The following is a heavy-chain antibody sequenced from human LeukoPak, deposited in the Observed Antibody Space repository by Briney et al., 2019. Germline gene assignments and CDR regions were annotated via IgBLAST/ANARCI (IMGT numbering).Heavy chain of an antibody. V-gene: IGHV1-2*02. CDR3: ARIVCSSTSCYTSYFDY. D-gene: IGHD2-2*02. J-gene: IGHJ4*02. CDR2: INPNSGGT. CDR1: GYTFTGYY. Sequence: ASVKVPCKASGYTFTGYYMHWVRQAPGQGLEWMGWINPNSGGTNYAQKFQGRVTMTRDTSISTAYMELSRLRSDDTAVYYCARIVCSSTSCYTSYFDYWGQGTLVTVSS.